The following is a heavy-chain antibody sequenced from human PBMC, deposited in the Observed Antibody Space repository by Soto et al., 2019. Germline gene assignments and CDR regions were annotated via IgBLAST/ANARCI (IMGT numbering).Heavy chain of an antibody. D-gene: IGHD3-10*01. CDR3: AKEWMYYGSGKWDY. V-gene: IGHV3-30*18. J-gene: IGHJ4*02. Sequence: GGSLRLSCAASGFTFSSYGMHWVRQAPGKGLEWVAVISYDGSNKYYADSVKGRFTISRDNSKNTLYLQMNSLRAEDTAVYYCAKEWMYYGSGKWDYWGQGTLVTVSS. CDR2: ISYDGSNK. CDR1: GFTFSSYG.